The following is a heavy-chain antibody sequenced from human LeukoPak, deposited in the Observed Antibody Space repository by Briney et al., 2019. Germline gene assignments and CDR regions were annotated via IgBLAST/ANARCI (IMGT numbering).Heavy chain of an antibody. J-gene: IGHJ4*02. D-gene: IGHD3-9*01. Sequence: GGSLRLSCAASGFSFSKYWMHWVRQTPGEGLVWVARIKEDGTHTSYADSVKGRFTISRDNARNTVFLQMNSLRAEDTAVYYCARDFDMGITPGDDFDFWGQGTLVTVSS. CDR2: IKEDGTHT. CDR3: ARDFDMGITPGDDFDF. CDR1: GFSFSKYW. V-gene: IGHV3-74*01.